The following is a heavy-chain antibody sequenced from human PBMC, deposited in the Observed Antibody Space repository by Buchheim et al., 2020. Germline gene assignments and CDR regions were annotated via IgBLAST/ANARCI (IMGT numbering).Heavy chain of an antibody. J-gene: IGHJ6*02. V-gene: IGHV3-11*06. CDR3: ARVPIITPDGMGV. CDR2: ISSRRTST. D-gene: IGHD1-14*01. CDR1: GFTFTDYY. Sequence: HVQLVESGGGLVKPGGSLRLSCVASGFTFTDYYMTWIRQAPGKGLEWVSYISSRRTSTNYADSVKGRFTISRDNAKNSLYLQMNSLRAEDTAVYYCARVPIITPDGMGVWGQGT.